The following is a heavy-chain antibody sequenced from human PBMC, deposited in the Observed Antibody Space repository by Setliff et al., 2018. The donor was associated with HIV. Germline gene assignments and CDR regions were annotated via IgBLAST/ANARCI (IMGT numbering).Heavy chain of an antibody. J-gene: IGHJ6*03. Sequence: SVKVSCKASGGTFSSYTISWVRQAPGQGLEWMGRIIPILGIANYAQKFQGRVTITADKSTSTAYMELSSLRSEDTAVYYCARGGHGVIVPAAMRNYYYYYYMDVWGKGTTVTVSS. CDR1: GGTFSSYT. D-gene: IGHD2-2*01. V-gene: IGHV1-69*02. CDR3: ARGGHGVIVPAAMRNYYYYYYMDV. CDR2: IIPILGIA.